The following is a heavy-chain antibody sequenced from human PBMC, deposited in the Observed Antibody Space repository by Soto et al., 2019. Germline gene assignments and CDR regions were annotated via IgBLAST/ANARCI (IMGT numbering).Heavy chain of an antibody. D-gene: IGHD6-19*01. Sequence: EVQLVESGGGLVQPGGSLRLSCAASGFTFSSYWMSWVRQAPGKGLEWVANIKQDASEKYYVDSVKGRFTISRDNAKNSLYLQMNNRRAEDTAVYYWAGEEADSSADLIDPWGQGTRVSVSS. V-gene: IGHV3-7*01. CDR3: AGEEADSSADLIDP. J-gene: IGHJ5*02. CDR2: IKQDASEK. CDR1: GFTFSSYW.